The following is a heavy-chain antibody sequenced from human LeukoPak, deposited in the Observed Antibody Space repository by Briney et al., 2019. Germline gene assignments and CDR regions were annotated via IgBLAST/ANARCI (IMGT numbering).Heavy chain of an antibody. Sequence: SQTLSLTCTVSGGSISSGGYYWSWIRQHPGKGLEWIGYIYYSGSTYYNPSLKSRVTISVDTSKNQFSLKLSSVTAADTAVYYCARGLGYCSSTSCSGTGTTVDYWGQGTPVTVSS. CDR1: GGSISSGGYY. CDR2: IYYSGST. V-gene: IGHV4-31*03. CDR3: ARGLGYCSSTSCSGTGTTVDY. J-gene: IGHJ4*02. D-gene: IGHD2-2*01.